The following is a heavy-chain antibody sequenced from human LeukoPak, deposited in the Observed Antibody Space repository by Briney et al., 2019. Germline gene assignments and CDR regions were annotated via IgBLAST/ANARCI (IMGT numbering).Heavy chain of an antibody. CDR1: EYTFTGDF. CDR3: ARGNIATRRGENWFDP. V-gene: IGHV1-2*02. J-gene: IGHJ5*02. Sequence: GASVKVSCKASEYTFTGDFIHWVRQAPGQGLEWMGWINSDSGGTNYARKFQGRVTMTRDTSISTAYMELSSLRSDDTAVFYCARGNIATRRGENWFDPWGQGTLVTVSS. CDR2: INSDSGGT. D-gene: IGHD6-6*01.